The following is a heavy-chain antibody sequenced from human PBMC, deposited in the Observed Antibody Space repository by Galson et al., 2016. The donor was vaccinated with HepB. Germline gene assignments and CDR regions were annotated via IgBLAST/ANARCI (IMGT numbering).Heavy chain of an antibody. Sequence: LRLSCAASGFTFRNYGMHWVRQAPGKGLEWVSYISSSSDTRYYADSVKGRFTISRDNAKNSLSLQMNSLSDEDTALYYCARDRPYYEDSYYYGMDVWGQGTTVTVSS. CDR2: ISSSSDTR. CDR1: GFTFRNYG. D-gene: IGHD3-3*01. J-gene: IGHJ6*02. V-gene: IGHV3-48*02. CDR3: ARDRPYYEDSYYYGMDV.